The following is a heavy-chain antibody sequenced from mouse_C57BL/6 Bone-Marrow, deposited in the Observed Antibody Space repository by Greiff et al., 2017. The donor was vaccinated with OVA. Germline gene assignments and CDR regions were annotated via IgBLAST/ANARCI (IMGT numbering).Heavy chain of an antibody. Sequence: VQLQQSGAELARPGASVKLSCKASGYTFTSYGIRWVKQRTGQGLEWIGEIYPRSGNTYYNEKFKGKATLTADKSSSTAYMELRSLTSEDSAVYYCARDRAYDYDYCYAMDYWGQGTSVTVSS. V-gene: IGHV1-81*01. D-gene: IGHD2-4*01. CDR3: ARDRAYDYDYCYAMDY. CDR1: GYTFTSYG. J-gene: IGHJ4*01. CDR2: IYPRSGNT.